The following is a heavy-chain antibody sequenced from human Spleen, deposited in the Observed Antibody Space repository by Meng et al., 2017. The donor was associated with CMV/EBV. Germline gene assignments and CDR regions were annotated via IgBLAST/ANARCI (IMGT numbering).Heavy chain of an antibody. D-gene: IGHD3-3*01. CDR2: IIPMLGIA. V-gene: IGHV1-69*10. J-gene: IGHJ5*02. CDR3: ARGAGRYYDFWSGTTPYRGFDP. CDR1: YD. Sequence: YDISRLRQAPGQGLEWMGGIIPMLGIAKYAQNFQGRVTITADKSTSTAYMELSSLRSEDTAVYYCARGAGRYYDFWSGTTPYRGFDPWGQGTLVTVSS.